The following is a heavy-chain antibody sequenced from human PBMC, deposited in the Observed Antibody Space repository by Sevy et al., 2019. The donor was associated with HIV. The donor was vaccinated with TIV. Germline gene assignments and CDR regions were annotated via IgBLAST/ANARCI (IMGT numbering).Heavy chain of an antibody. D-gene: IGHD4-17*01. Sequence: SETLSLTCAVSGGSISSGGYSWNWIRQPPGEGLEWIGYIFHTGSTYYNPSLKSRVTISVDRSKNQFSLQLSSVTAADTAIYNWARAAATVTTVTHFDYWGQGTLVTVSS. CDR1: GGSISSGGYS. J-gene: IGHJ4*02. CDR2: IFHTGST. V-gene: IGHV4-30-2*01. CDR3: ARAAATVTTVTHFDY.